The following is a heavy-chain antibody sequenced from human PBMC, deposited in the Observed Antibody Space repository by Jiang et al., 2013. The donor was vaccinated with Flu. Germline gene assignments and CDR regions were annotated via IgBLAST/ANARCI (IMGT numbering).Heavy chain of an antibody. CDR3: AKDAQPPVTPIDY. V-gene: IGHV3-9*01. D-gene: IGHD2-21*02. Sequence: PGRSLRLSCAASGFTFDDYAMHWVRQAPGKGLEWVSGITWNSGTIGYADSVKGRFTISRDNAKNSLYLQMNSLRAEDTALYYCAKDAQPPVTPIDYWGQGTLVTVSS. J-gene: IGHJ4*02. CDR2: ITWNSGTI. CDR1: GFTFDDYA.